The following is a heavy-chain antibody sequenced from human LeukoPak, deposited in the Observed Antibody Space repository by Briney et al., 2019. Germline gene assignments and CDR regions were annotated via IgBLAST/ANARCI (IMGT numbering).Heavy chain of an antibody. D-gene: IGHD3-9*01. CDR2: ISSGSSTI. Sequence: GGSLRLSCEGSAFIFSGHWMNWVRRAPGKGLEWISYISSGSSTIYYADSVKGRFTISRDNAKSSLYLQMNSLRAEDTAMYYCTRSVSTGATVYFFRIFDNWGQGTLVTVSS. CDR1: AFIFSGHW. V-gene: IGHV3-48*01. CDR3: TRSVSTGATVYFFRIFDN. J-gene: IGHJ4*02.